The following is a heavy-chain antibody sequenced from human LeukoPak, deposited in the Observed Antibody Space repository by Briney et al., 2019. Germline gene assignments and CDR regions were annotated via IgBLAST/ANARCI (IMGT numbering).Heavy chain of an antibody. CDR2: ISSSGSTI. CDR3: ARDHVSWGPDYFDY. V-gene: IGHV3-48*03. J-gene: IGHJ4*02. Sequence: GGSLRLSCAASGFSFSIYEMNWVRQAPGKGVEWVSYISSSGSTIYYADSVKGRFTISRDNAKNPLYLQMNSLRAEDTAVYYCARDHVSWGPDYFDYWGQGTLVTVSS. D-gene: IGHD6-13*01. CDR1: GFSFSIYE.